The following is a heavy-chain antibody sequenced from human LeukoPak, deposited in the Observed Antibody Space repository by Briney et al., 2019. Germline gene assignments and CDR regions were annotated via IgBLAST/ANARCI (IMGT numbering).Heavy chain of an antibody. Sequence: GESLKISCKGSGYSFTSYWIGWVRQMPGKGLEYMGIFYPGDSDTRYSPSFQGQVTISADRSISTAYLQWSSLNSSDAAMYYCXXXXXXXXXXXXXXXXXXGTLVTVSS. V-gene: IGHV5-51*01. CDR1: GYSFTSYW. J-gene: IGHJ4*02. CDR3: XXXXXXXXXXXXXXX. CDR2: FYPGDSDT.